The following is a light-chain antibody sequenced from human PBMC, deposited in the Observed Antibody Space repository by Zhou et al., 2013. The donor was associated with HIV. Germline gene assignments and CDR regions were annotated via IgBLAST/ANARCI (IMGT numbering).Light chain of an antibody. CDR1: QGISSA. CDR2: DAS. J-gene: IGKJ5*01. V-gene: IGKV1-13*02. Sequence: AIQLTQSPSSLSASVGDRVTITCRASQGISSALAWYQQRPGKAPKLLIYDASSLQTGVPSRFSGSGSGTDFTLAISSLQPEDSATYYCQRFNSYPSGITFGQGTRLEIK. CDR3: QRFNSYPSGIT.